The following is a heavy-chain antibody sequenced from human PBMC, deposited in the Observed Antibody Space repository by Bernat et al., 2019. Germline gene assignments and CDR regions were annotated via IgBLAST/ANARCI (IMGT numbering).Heavy chain of an antibody. Sequence: EVQLVESGGDLVQPGRSLRLSCAASGFTFDDYAMHWVRQAPGKGLEWVSGISWNSGSIGYADSVKGRFTISRDNAKNSLYLQMNSLRAEDTALYYCAKDRKRIAAAVDPNCDYWGQGTLVTVSS. CDR2: ISWNSGSI. CDR3: AKDRKRIAAAVDPNCDY. V-gene: IGHV3-9*01. CDR1: GFTFDDYA. D-gene: IGHD6-13*01. J-gene: IGHJ4*02.